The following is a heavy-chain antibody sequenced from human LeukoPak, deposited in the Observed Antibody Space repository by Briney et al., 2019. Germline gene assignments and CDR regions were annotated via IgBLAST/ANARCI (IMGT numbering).Heavy chain of an antibody. V-gene: IGHV4-31*03. CDR3: ARDLSGMDV. J-gene: IGHJ6*02. CDR1: GGSISSGGYY. Sequence: SETLSLTCTVSGGSISSGGYYWSWIRQHPGQGLEWIGYIYYSGGTYYNPSLKSRVTISVDPSKNQFSLKLRSVTAADTAVYYCARDLSGMDVWGQGTTVTVSS. CDR2: IYYSGGT.